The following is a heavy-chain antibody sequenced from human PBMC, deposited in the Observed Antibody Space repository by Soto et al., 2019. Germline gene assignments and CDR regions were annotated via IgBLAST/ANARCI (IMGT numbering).Heavy chain of an antibody. Sequence: QVQLVQSGAEVKKTGASVKVSCKTSGGTFSTFGISWVRQAPGQGLEWMGGIIPFFGTAEYSQKFEDRITITADESTNTVYMDLRSLTSDDKAIYYCARTAPMDDGDKYYYELWGQGALVTVSS. V-gene: IGHV1-69*01. D-gene: IGHD3-22*01. J-gene: IGHJ4*02. CDR2: IIPFFGTA. CDR1: GGTFSTFG. CDR3: ARTAPMDDGDKYYYEL.